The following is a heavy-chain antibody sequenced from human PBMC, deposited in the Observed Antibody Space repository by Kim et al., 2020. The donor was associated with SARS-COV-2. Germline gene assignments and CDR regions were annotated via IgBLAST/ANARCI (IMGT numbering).Heavy chain of an antibody. CDR3: AKTWFGSVLGV. CDR1: GFTFSTYA. CDR2: ITGSGGTT. V-gene: IGHV3-23*01. Sequence: GGSLRLSCAASGFTFSTYAISWVRQTPGKGLEWVSAITGSGGTTYYADSVKGRFTISRDNSKNTLYLQMNSLRAEDTAVYFCAKTWFGSVLGVWGQGTTVPVAS. J-gene: IGHJ6*02. D-gene: IGHD3-16*01.